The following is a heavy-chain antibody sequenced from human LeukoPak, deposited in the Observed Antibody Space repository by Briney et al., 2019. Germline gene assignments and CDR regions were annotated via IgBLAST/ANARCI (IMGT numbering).Heavy chain of an antibody. V-gene: IGHV1-69*13. CDR2: IIPIFGTA. Sequence: ASVKVSCKASGDTFSSYAISWVRQAPGQGLEWMGGIIPIFGTANYAQKFQGRVTITADESTSTAYMELSSLRSEDTAVYYCARDRGGSYPYYFDYWGQGTLVTVSS. D-gene: IGHD1-26*01. J-gene: IGHJ4*02. CDR3: ARDRGGSYPYYFDY. CDR1: GDTFSSYA.